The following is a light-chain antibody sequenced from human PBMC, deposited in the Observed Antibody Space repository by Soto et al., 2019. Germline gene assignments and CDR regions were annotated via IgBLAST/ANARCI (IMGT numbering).Light chain of an antibody. Sequence: QSVLTQPPSASGTPGQRVTISCSGSSSNIGSNTVNWYQHLPGTAPKLLMYSNNQRPSGVPDRFSGSKPGTSASLAISGLQSEDVADYYCAAWDDSLNGYVFGTGTKLTVL. CDR2: SNN. CDR3: AAWDDSLNGYV. J-gene: IGLJ1*01. V-gene: IGLV1-44*01. CDR1: SSNIGSNT.